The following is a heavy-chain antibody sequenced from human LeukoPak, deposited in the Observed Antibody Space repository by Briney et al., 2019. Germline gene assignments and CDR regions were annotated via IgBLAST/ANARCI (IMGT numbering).Heavy chain of an antibody. CDR1: GFTFSSYS. V-gene: IGHV3-21*01. Sequence: PGGSLRLSCAASGFTFSSYSMNWVRQAPGKGLEWVSSISSSSSYIYYADSVKGRFTISRDNAKNSLYLQMNSLRAEDTAVYYCATGDDSGYDFNYYFEYWGQGTLVTVSS. CDR2: ISSSSSYI. J-gene: IGHJ4*02. D-gene: IGHD5-12*01. CDR3: ATGDDSGYDFNYYFEY.